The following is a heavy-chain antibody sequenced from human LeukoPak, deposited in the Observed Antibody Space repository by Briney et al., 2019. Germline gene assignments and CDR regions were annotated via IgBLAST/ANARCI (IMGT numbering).Heavy chain of an antibody. CDR3: ARDLDGYNYFFDS. D-gene: IGHD5-24*01. Sequence: PGGSLRLSCAASGFTFSSYSMNWVRQAPRKGLEWVSYISSSSGTICYADSVKGRFTISRDNAKNSLYLRMNSLRAEDTAVYYCARDLDGYNYFFDSWGQGTLVTVSS. CDR2: ISSSSGTI. CDR1: GFTFSSYS. J-gene: IGHJ4*02. V-gene: IGHV3-48*01.